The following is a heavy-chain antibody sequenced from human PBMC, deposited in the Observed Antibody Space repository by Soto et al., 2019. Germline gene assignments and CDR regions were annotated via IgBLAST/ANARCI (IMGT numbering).Heavy chain of an antibody. Sequence: GASVKVSCKASGYTFTSYGISWLRQAPGQGLEWTGWISAYNGNTNYAQKLQGRVTMTTDTSTSTAYMELRSLRSDDTAVYYCASHSRLLSFRFDSWGRGTLVTVSS. CDR1: GYTFTSYG. CDR2: ISAYNGNT. V-gene: IGHV1-18*01. D-gene: IGHD3-10*01. J-gene: IGHJ4*02. CDR3: ASHSRLLSFRFDS.